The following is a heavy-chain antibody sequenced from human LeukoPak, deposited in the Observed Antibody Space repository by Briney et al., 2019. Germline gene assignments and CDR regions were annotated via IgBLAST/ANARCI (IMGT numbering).Heavy chain of an antibody. V-gene: IGHV3-11*01. CDR1: GFTFSDYY. D-gene: IGHD3-22*01. CDR2: ISSSGSTI. Sequence: GGSLRLSCAASGFTFSDYYMSWIRQAPGEGLEWVSYISSSGSTIYYADSVKGRFTISRDNAKNSLYLQMNSLRAEDTAVYYCARDSYYYDSSGYYGNWFDPWGQGTLVTVSS. CDR3: ARDSYYYDSSGYYGNWFDP. J-gene: IGHJ5*02.